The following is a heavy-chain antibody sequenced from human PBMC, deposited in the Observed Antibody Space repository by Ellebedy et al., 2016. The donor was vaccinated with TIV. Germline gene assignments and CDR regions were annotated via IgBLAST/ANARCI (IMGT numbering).Heavy chain of an antibody. V-gene: IGHV1-2*02. CDR2: INPDSGST. Sequence: ASVKVSCKASGYTFIGYYIHWVRQAPGQGLEWMGWINPDSGSTKFAQKFQGRVTMTSDTSISTAYMELSRLRSDDTAVYYCARIVRGGGGYDYWGQGTLVIVSS. CDR1: GYTFIGYY. CDR3: ARIVRGGGGYDY. D-gene: IGHD2-21*01. J-gene: IGHJ4*02.